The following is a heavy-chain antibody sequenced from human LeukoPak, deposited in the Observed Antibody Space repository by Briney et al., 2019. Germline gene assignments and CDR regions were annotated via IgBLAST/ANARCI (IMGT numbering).Heavy chain of an antibody. J-gene: IGHJ4*02. CDR3: AKERKGYYDILTPPPNKNFDY. CDR1: GFTFSNSG. CDR2: IRYDGSIK. V-gene: IGHV3-30*02. D-gene: IGHD3-9*01. Sequence: HPGGSLRLSCAASGFTFSNSGMHWVRQAPGKGLEWVAFIRYDGSIKYYSDSVKGRFTISRDHSKSTLYLQMNSLRAEDTAVYYCAKERKGYYDILTPPPNKNFDYWGQGTLVTVSS.